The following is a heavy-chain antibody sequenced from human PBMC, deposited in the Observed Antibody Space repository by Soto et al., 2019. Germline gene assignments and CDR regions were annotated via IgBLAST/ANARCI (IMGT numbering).Heavy chain of an antibody. J-gene: IGHJ4*02. D-gene: IGHD5-18*01. V-gene: IGHV1-69*02. CDR3: ARAAMAHAPPDY. CDR1: VGTFSSYT. CDR2: IIPILGIA. Sequence: QVQLVQSGAEVKKPGSSVKVSCKASVGTFSSYTISWVRQAPGQGLEWMGRIIPILGIANYAQKFQGRVTITADKSTSTAYMELSSLRSEDTAVYYCARAAMAHAPPDYWGQGTLVTVSS.